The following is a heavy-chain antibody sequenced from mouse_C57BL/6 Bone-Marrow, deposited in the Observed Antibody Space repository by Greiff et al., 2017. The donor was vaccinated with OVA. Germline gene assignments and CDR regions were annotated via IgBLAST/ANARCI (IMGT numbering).Heavy chain of an antibody. Sequence: VQLQQSGAELVRPGTSVKVSCKASGYAFTNYLIEWVKQRPGQGLEWIGVINPGSGGTNYNEKFKGKATLTADKSSSTAYMELRSLTSEDSAVYFCASDYYGSSWYFDVWGTGTTVTVSS. CDR1: GYAFTNYL. V-gene: IGHV1-54*01. J-gene: IGHJ1*03. CDR3: ASDYYGSSWYFDV. CDR2: INPGSGGT. D-gene: IGHD1-1*01.